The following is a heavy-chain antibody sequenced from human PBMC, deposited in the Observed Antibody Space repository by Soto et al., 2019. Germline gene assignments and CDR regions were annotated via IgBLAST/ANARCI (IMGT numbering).Heavy chain of an antibody. Sequence: QVQLVQSGAEVKKPGSSVKVSCKASGGTFSSYAISWVRQAPGQGLEWMGGIIPIFGTANYAQKFQGRVTITADESTSRAYVELSSLRSEDTAVYYCARDSSRSIAEAGTAHWGQGTLVTVSS. J-gene: IGHJ4*02. V-gene: IGHV1-69*01. D-gene: IGHD6-13*01. CDR2: IIPIFGTA. CDR3: ARDSSRSIAEAGTAH. CDR1: GGTFSSYA.